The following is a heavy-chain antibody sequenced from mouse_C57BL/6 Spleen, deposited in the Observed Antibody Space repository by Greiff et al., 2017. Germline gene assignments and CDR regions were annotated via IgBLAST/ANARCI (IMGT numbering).Heavy chain of an antibody. CDR3: TTYYHGSSYAMDY. D-gene: IGHD1-1*01. CDR2: IRLKSDNYAT. Sequence: EVKLVESGGGLVQPGGSMKLSCVASGFTFSNYWMNWVRQSPEKGLEWVAQIRLKSDNYATHYAESVKGRFTISRDDSKSSVYLQMNNLRAEDTGIYYCTTYYHGSSYAMDYWGQGTSVTVSS. J-gene: IGHJ4*01. CDR1: GFTFSNYW. V-gene: IGHV6-3*01.